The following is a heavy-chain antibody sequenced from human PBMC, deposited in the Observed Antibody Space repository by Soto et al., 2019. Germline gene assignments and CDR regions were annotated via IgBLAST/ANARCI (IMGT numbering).Heavy chain of an antibody. CDR2: IYYSGRT. D-gene: IGHD1-1*01. J-gene: IGHJ5*02. V-gene: IGHV4-39*01. CDR3: ARHGVPIQLEPHFDP. CDR1: GDSISRTFFY. Sequence: QLQLQESGPGLVKPSETLSLICNVSGDSISRTFFYWGWIRQPPGKGLEWIGSIYYSGRTYYNPSLKSRVTISVDPSNNQCSLRLSSVTAADTALYYCARHGVPIQLEPHFDPWGQGTLVTVSS.